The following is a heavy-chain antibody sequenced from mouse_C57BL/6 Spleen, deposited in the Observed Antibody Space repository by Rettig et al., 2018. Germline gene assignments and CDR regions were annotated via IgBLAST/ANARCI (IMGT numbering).Heavy chain of an antibody. V-gene: IGHV1-7*01. Sequence: QKFKDKATLTADKSSSTAYMQLSSLTYEDSAVYYCARGNGRFDYWGQGTTLTVSS. J-gene: IGHJ2*01. CDR3: ARGNGRFDY. D-gene: IGHD4-1*01.